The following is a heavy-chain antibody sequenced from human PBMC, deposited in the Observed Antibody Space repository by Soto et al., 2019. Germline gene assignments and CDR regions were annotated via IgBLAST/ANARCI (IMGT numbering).Heavy chain of an antibody. D-gene: IGHD3-3*01. CDR2: ISAYNGNT. Sequence: ASVKVFCKASGYTFTSYGISWVRQAPGQGLEWMGWISAYNGNTNYAQKLQGRVTMTTDTSTSTAYMELRSLRSDDTAVYYCARDRVSYDFWSGYYIGYYYYGMDVWGQGTTVTVSS. CDR3: ARDRVSYDFWSGYYIGYYYYGMDV. CDR1: GYTFTSYG. V-gene: IGHV1-18*01. J-gene: IGHJ6*02.